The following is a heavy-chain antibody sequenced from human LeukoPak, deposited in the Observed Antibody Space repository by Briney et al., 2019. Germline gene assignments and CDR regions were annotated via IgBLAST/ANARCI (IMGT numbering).Heavy chain of an antibody. CDR2: IHPGDSET. CDR3: ARLSEVPTGNGYLAV. J-gene: IGHJ6*02. CDR1: GSIFATYG. Sequence: KPGESPEISCQGSGSIFATYGIRWARQMPGKRLEWMGIIHPGDSETRYSPSFQGQVTISPDKSINTASLHWSSLKASDTAMYYCARLSEVPTGNGYLAVWGHGTPVTVSS. D-gene: IGHD2-15*01. V-gene: IGHV5-51*01.